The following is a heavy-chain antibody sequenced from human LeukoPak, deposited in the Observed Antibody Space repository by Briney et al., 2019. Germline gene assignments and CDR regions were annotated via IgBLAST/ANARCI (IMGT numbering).Heavy chain of an antibody. J-gene: IGHJ4*02. CDR1: GFTVSSSY. CDR3: ARQTGESTNFDN. CDR2: IYSGGTT. Sequence: PGGSLRLSCAASGFTVSSSYISWVRQAPGKGLEWVSAIYSGGTTYYADSVRGRFTISRDNSKNTLYLLMNSLRAEDTAMYHSARQTGESTNFDNWGQGTLVTVSS. V-gene: IGHV3-53*01. D-gene: IGHD2-2*01.